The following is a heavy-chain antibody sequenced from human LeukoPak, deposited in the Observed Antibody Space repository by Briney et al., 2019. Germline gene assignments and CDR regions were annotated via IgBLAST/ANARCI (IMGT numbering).Heavy chain of an antibody. J-gene: IGHJ4*02. CDR2: IYHSGST. Sequence: SETLSLTCTVSGGSISSGGYYWSWIRQHPGKGLEWIGYIYHSGSTYYNPSLKSRVTISVDTSKNQFSLKLSSVTAADTAVYYCARVRRGYSYGYGDYWGQGTLVTVSS. V-gene: IGHV4-31*03. CDR3: ARVRRGYSYGYGDY. CDR1: GGSISSGGYY. D-gene: IGHD5-18*01.